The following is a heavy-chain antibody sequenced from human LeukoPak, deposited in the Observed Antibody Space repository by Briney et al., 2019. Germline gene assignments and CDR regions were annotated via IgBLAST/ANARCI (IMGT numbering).Heavy chain of an antibody. J-gene: IGHJ4*02. V-gene: IGHV3-66*01. Sequence: LSLTCTVSGGSISSGSYYWSWVRQAPGKGLEWVSVIYSGGSTYYADSVKGRFTISRDNSKNTLYLQMNSLRAEDTAVYYCARERGHGYYDSSGYYFDYWGQGTLVTVSS. CDR2: IYSGGST. CDR3: ARERGHGYYDSSGYYFDY. CDR1: GGSISSGSYY. D-gene: IGHD3-22*01.